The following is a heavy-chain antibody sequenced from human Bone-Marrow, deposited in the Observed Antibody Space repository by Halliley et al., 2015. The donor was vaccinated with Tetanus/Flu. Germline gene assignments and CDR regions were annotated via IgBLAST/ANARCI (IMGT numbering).Heavy chain of an antibody. CDR2: IFYTGNT. CDR1: GGSISGYY. CDR3: ARAERGGMDV. Sequence: LRLSCTVSGGSISGYYWTWIRQPPGKGLEWIGDIFYTGNTNYNPSLESRVTTSLEMSKNQFSLNLRSVTAADTAVYYCARAERGGMDVWGQGTTVTVSS. V-gene: IGHV4-59*01. J-gene: IGHJ6*02.